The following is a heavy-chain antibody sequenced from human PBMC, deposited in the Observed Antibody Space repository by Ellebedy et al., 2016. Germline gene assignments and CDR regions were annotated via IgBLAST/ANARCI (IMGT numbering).Heavy chain of an antibody. J-gene: IGHJ4*02. CDR3: ATGGRGESLSY. Sequence: GESLKISXIGSGFNFGTNDMHWVRQAPGKGLEWISYIGSSGTSFYYADAVTGRFTVSRDNAKNSLFLQLNSLRAEDTALYYCATGGRGESLSYWGQGTLVTVSS. D-gene: IGHD2-8*02. V-gene: IGHV3-48*01. CDR1: GFNFGTND. CDR2: IGSSGTSF.